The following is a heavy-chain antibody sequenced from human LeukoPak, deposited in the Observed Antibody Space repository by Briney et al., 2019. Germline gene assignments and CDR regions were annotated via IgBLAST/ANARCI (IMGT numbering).Heavy chain of an antibody. CDR1: GFGFITNY. D-gene: IGHD3-10*01. CDR2: INSGGTAT. J-gene: IGHJ4*02. V-gene: IGHV3-74*01. CDR3: VLYGLGSPH. Sequence: PGGSRGFSVEALGFGFITNYMPWVRKAPGKGLVWVSRINSGGTATVYADSVRGRFTISRDNAKNTLYLQMNSLRAEDTAVYYCVLYGLGSPHWGQGTLVTVSS.